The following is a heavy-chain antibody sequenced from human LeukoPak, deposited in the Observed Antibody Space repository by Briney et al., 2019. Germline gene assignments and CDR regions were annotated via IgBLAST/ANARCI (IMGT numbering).Heavy chain of an antibody. CDR3: ASTNRLDY. CDR1: GFTFGNYW. Sequence: GGSLRLSFAASGFTFGNYWMHWVRQAPGKGPVWVSRISSDGSSTSYADSVQGRFTISRDNAKNTLFLQMNSLRVEDTAVYYCASTNRLDYWGQGTLVTVSS. D-gene: IGHD2/OR15-2a*01. J-gene: IGHJ4*02. CDR2: ISSDGSST. V-gene: IGHV3-74*01.